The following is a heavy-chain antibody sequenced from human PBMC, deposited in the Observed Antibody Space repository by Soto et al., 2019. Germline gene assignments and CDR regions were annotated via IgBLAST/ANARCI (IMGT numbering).Heavy chain of an antibody. CDR1: GGSISSGGYS. V-gene: IGHV4-30-2*01. CDR3: ARGQVVAAQP. Sequence: QLQLQESGSGLVKPSQTLSLTCAVSGGSISSGGYSWSWIRQPPGKGLEWIGYIYHSGSTYYNPSLXGXAXIXXDGSKNQFSLKLSSVTAADTAVYYCARGQVVAAQPWGQGTLVTVSS. D-gene: IGHD2-15*01. CDR2: IYHSGST. J-gene: IGHJ5*02.